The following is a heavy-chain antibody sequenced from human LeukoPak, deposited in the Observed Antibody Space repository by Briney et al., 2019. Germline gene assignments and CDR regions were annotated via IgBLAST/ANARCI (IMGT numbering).Heavy chain of an antibody. D-gene: IGHD3-16*02. V-gene: IGHV1-18*01. J-gene: IGHJ4*02. CDR1: GYTFTSYG. Sequence: ASVKVSCKASGYTFTSYGISWVRQAPGQGLEGMGWISAYNGNTNYAQTLQGRVTMTTDTSTSTAYMELRSLRSDDTAVYYCARDRVTYDYVWGSYRFGYFDYWGQGTLVTVSS. CDR2: ISAYNGNT. CDR3: ARDRVTYDYVWGSYRFGYFDY.